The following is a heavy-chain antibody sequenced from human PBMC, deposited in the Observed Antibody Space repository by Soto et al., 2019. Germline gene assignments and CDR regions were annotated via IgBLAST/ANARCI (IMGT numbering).Heavy chain of an antibody. J-gene: IGHJ4*02. Sequence: QITLNESGPTVVKPTETLTLTCTFSGFSLTTSGVGVGWVRQSPGKAPEGLAFIYWDDDKRYSTSLKSRLTITKDTSKNKVVLTMANVDPADKATYSCAHRVLRAVFGLVTTTAIYFDFWGQGTPVVVSS. D-gene: IGHD3-3*01. CDR2: IYWDDDK. V-gene: IGHV2-5*02. CDR3: AHRVLRAVFGLVTTTAIYFDF. CDR1: GFSLTTSGVG.